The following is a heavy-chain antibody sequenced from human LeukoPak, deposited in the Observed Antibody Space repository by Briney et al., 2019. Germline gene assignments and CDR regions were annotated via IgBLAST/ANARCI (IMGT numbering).Heavy chain of an antibody. J-gene: IGHJ4*02. CDR2: IVVGSGNT. V-gene: IGHV1-58*02. CDR3: AADLLYSNSTSPFDY. CDR1: GFTFTNSA. D-gene: IGHD4-11*01. Sequence: SVKVSCKASGFTFTNSAMQWVRQARGQRLEWIGWIVVGSGNTNYAQKFQERVTITRDMSTTTAYMELSSLRSEDTAVYYCAADLLYSNSTSPFDYWGQGTLVTVPS.